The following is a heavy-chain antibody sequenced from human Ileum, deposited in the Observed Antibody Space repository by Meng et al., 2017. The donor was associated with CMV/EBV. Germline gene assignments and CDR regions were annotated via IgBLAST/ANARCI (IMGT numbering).Heavy chain of an antibody. Sequence: VQSGQSGAVVKRPGASVKVSCKASGYTYTNYGISWVRQAPGQGLEWIGWVSAYDGDTNYAQKVKGRVTMTTDTSTTTAYMELRSLRSDDTAIYYCARVTNPEYFEHWGQGTLVTVSS. V-gene: IGHV1-18*04. J-gene: IGHJ1*01. CDR2: VSAYDGDT. CDR3: ARVTNPEYFEH. CDR1: GYTYTNYG.